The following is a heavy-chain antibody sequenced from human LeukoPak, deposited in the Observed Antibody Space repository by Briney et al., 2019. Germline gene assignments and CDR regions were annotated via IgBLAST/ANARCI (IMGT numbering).Heavy chain of an antibody. Sequence: GGSLRLSCAASGFTFSSYSMNWVRQAPGKGLEWVSYISSSSSTIYYADSVKGRFTISRDNAKNSLYLQMNSLRAEDTALYYCAKDLTGAPGYDAFDIWGQGTMVTVSS. CDR1: GFTFSSYS. V-gene: IGHV3-48*04. J-gene: IGHJ3*02. CDR2: ISSSSSTI. D-gene: IGHD7-27*01. CDR3: AKDLTGAPGYDAFDI.